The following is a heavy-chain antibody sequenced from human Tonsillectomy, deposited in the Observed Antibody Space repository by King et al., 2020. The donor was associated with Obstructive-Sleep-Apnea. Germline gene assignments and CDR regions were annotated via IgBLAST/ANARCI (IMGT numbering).Heavy chain of an antibody. CDR1: NDSISSSY. D-gene: IGHD6-13*01. J-gene: IGHJ3*01. CDR3: ARLNIAAAGTGDAFDL. Sequence: QLQESGPGLVKPSETLSLTCTISNDSISSSYWSWLRQPPGEGLEWLGYIYYSGSTNYNPSLKSRVTISVETSKNQLSLKLISVTAADTAVYYCARLNIAAAGTGDAFDLWGQGTMVTVSS. CDR2: IYYSGST. V-gene: IGHV4-59*08.